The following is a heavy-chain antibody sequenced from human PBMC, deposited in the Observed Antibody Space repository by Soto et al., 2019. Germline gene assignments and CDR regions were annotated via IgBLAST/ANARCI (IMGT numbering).Heavy chain of an antibody. Sequence: GGSLILSCAASGFTFSSYAMHWVRQAPGKGLEWVAVISYDGSNKYYADSVKGRFTISRDNSKNTLYLQMNSLRAEDTAVYYCARDWVYYDFWSGYYTNYYYYGMDVWGQGTTVTVSS. CDR3: ARDWVYYDFWSGYYTNYYYYGMDV. V-gene: IGHV3-30-3*01. J-gene: IGHJ6*02. D-gene: IGHD3-3*01. CDR1: GFTFSSYA. CDR2: ISYDGSNK.